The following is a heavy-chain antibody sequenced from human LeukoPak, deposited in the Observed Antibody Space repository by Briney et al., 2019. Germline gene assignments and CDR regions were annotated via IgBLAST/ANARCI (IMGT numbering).Heavy chain of an antibody. CDR1: GGSMSSYY. V-gene: IGHV4-59*01. CDR3: ARLRGSLPPYFDY. Sequence: WETLSLTCTVSGGSMSSYYWSWIRQPPGKGLEWIGYIHYSGSTNYNPSLKSRVTISVDTSTNQFSLKLSSVTAADTAVYYCARLRGSLPPYFDYWGQGTPVTVSS. J-gene: IGHJ4*02. D-gene: IGHD3-10*01. CDR2: IHYSGST.